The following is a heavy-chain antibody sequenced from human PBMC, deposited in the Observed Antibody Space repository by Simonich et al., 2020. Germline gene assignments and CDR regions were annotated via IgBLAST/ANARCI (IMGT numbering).Heavy chain of an antibody. CDR1: GGSFSGYS. CDR3: ARCGLVNYDILTGYHNWCDP. Sequence: QVQLQQWGAGLLKPSETLSLTCAFYGGSFSGYSWCWIRQPPGKGLEWIGEINHSGKTNKIPSLKSRVTISVDTSKNLFARKLSSVTAADTAVYYCARCGLVNYDILTGYHNWCDPWGQGTLVTVSS. CDR2: INHSGKT. D-gene: IGHD3-9*01. J-gene: IGHJ5*02. V-gene: IGHV4-34*01.